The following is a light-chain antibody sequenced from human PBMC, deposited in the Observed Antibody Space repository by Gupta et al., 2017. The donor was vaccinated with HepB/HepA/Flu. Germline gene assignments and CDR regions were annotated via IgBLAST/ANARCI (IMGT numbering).Light chain of an antibody. J-gene: IGLJ2*01. Sequence: HSVVPHPPSASGTPAQSISSPCSRSSSNIGNYHVHWYQQLPGTAPNLLIYRGNQRPSRVPDRFSGSRSGTSASLAISGLRSDDEADYFCAVWDDSLSGVVFGGGTKVTVL. CDR3: AVWDDSLSGVV. CDR1: SSNIGNYH. V-gene: IGLV1-47*01. CDR2: RGN.